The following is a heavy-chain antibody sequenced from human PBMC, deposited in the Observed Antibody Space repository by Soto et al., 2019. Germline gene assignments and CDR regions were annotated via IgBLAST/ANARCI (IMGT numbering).Heavy chain of an antibody. D-gene: IGHD3-10*01. CDR3: AKERLGRGIDY. Sequence: VLLLDSGGGLVQPGGSLRLSCAASGFTFSNYAMTWVRQAPGKGPEWISTFNNGGGGTYYADSVKGRFTISRDNSKNTLYLQVSSLRAEDTAVYYCAKERLGRGIDYWGQGILVTVSS. CDR2: FNNGGGGT. J-gene: IGHJ4*02. CDR1: GFTFSNYA. V-gene: IGHV3-23*01.